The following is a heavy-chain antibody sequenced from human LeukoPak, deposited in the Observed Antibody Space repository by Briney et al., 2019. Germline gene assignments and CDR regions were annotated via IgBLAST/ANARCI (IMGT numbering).Heavy chain of an antibody. V-gene: IGHV3-21*01. Sequence: GGSLRLSCAASGFTFSSYSMNWVRQAPGKGLEWVSSISNSSSYIYYADSVKGRFTISRDNAKNSLYLQMNSLRAEDTAVYYCAREFRLLRDYWGQGTLVTVSS. CDR1: GFTFSSYS. J-gene: IGHJ4*02. CDR3: AREFRLLRDY. CDR2: ISNSSSYI.